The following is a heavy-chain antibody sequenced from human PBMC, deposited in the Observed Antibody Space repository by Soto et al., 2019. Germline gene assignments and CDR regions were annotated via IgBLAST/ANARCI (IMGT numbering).Heavy chain of an antibody. CDR3: ARGPTDYYDNSANYFLDY. J-gene: IGHJ4*02. CDR1: GYTFITYG. V-gene: IGHV1-18*01. CDR2: ISTYNGNT. Sequence: QVQLVQSGAEVKKPGASVKVSCKASGYTFITYGVSWVRHAPGQGLDWLGGISTYNGNTRYAERLQGRVTMTTDTTTNTAYMELRNLRSDDTAVYYCARGPTDYYDNSANYFLDYWGQGTLVTVSS. D-gene: IGHD3-22*01.